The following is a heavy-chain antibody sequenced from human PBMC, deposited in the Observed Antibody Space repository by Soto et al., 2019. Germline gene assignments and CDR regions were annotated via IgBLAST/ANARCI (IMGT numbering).Heavy chain of an antibody. J-gene: IGHJ5*02. CDR2: IYYRGDT. V-gene: IGHV4-31*03. CDR3: ARETGYYGGYNWFDP. D-gene: IGHD3-9*01. CDR1: GDSINSAAYY. Sequence: SETLSLTCTVSGDSINSAAYYWSRIRQHPGNGLEWIGYIYYRGDTYYNPSLNGRATISLDTSKNQFSLNLRSVTAADTAVYYCARETGYYGGYNWFDPWGQGTLVTVSS.